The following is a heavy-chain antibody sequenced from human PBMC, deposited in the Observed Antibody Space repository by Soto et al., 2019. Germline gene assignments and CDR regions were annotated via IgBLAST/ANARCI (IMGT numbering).Heavy chain of an antibody. V-gene: IGHV1-18*01. Sequence: ASVKVSCKASGYTFTSYGISWVRQAPGQGLEWMGWISAYNGNTNYVQKIQGRVTMTTDTSTSTAYMELRSLRSDDTAVYYCARDFGHYDFWSGSYYYYYMDVWGKGTTVTVSS. CDR2: ISAYNGNT. J-gene: IGHJ6*03. CDR1: GYTFTSYG. CDR3: ARDFGHYDFWSGSYYYYYMDV. D-gene: IGHD3-3*01.